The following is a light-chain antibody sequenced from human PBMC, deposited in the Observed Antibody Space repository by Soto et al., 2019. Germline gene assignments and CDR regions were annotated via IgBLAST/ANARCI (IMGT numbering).Light chain of an antibody. Sequence: EIVLTQSPGTLSLSPGERATLSCRASQTVSGSYLAWFQKKPGQAPRLLIYRASSRATGSPDRFSGSGSGTDFTRTSTRREPDDFAVYYCQQYVNSPRALGQGTKVEIK. CDR3: QQYVNSPRA. J-gene: IGKJ1*01. V-gene: IGKV3-20*01. CDR1: QTVSGSY. CDR2: RAS.